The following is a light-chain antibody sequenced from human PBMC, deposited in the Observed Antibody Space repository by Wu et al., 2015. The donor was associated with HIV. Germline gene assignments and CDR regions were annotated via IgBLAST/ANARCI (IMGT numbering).Light chain of an antibody. J-gene: IGKJ5*01. Sequence: EIVLTQSPATLSLSPGDRATLSCRASQSVRSHLAWYQQRPGQPPRLLIFDASLRATGIPGRFSGSGSGTDFTLTISSLEPEDSAVYYCQQRSDRPLTFGQGTRLEIK. CDR1: QSVRSH. CDR3: QQRSDRPLT. V-gene: IGKV3-11*01. CDR2: DAS.